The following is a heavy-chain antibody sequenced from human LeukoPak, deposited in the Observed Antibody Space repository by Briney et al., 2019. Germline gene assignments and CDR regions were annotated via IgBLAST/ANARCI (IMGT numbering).Heavy chain of an antibody. J-gene: IGHJ4*02. V-gene: IGHV4-34*01. D-gene: IGHD6-19*01. CDR2: INHSGST. Sequence: SETLSLTCAVYGESFRGFFWSWIRQPPGKGLEWIGEINHSGSTNYNPSLKSRVTMSVDTSKNQFSLKLSSVTAADTAVYYCAREGYSSGWYYFDYWGQGTLVTVSS. CDR3: AREGYSSGWYYFDY. CDR1: GESFRGFF.